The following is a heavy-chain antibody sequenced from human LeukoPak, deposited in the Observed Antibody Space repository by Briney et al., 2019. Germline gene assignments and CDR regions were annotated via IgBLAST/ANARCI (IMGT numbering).Heavy chain of an antibody. CDR3: AGMGARLL. V-gene: IGHV3-7*01. D-gene: IGHD1-26*01. CDR2: IKQDGSEK. J-gene: IGHJ4*02. Sequence: GGSLRLSCAASGFTFNSYWMNWVRHAPGKGRECVANIKQDGSEKSYVDSVKGRFTISRDNAKNSLYLQMNSLRAEDTAVYYCAGMGARLLWGQGTLVTVSS. CDR1: GFTFNSYW.